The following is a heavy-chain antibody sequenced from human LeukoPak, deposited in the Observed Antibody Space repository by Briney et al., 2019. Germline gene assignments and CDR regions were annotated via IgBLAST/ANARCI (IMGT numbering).Heavy chain of an antibody. Sequence: GESLKISCKGSGYSFTNFWISWVRQMPAQGLEWMGTIDPSDSYTNYSPSFQGHVTISADKSISTAYLQWSSLKASDTAIYYCARLSGVLIDYWGQGTLVTVSS. J-gene: IGHJ4*02. CDR2: IDPSDSYT. V-gene: IGHV5-10-1*01. CDR1: GYSFTNFW. D-gene: IGHD2-15*01. CDR3: ARLSGVLIDY.